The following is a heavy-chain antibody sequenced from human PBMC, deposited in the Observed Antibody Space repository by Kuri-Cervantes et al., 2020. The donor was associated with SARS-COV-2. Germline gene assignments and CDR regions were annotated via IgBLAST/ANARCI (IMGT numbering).Heavy chain of an antibody. CDR1: GFTFSSYW. CDR2: INSDGSST. D-gene: IGHD2-2*01. J-gene: IGHJ4*02. Sequence: ETLSLTCAASGFTFSSYWMHWVRQAPGKGLVWVSRINSDGSSTSYADSVKGRFTISRDNSKNTLYLQMNSLRAEDTAVYYCARDLDRVGTSALGYWGQGTLVTVS. V-gene: IGHV3-74*01. CDR3: ARDLDRVGTSALGY.